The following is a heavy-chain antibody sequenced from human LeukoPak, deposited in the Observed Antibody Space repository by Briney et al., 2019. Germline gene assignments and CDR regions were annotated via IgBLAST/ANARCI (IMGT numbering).Heavy chain of an antibody. CDR2: ISGSGGNT. D-gene: IGHD6-25*01. CDR3: ARDQHKRLRGLHH. CDR1: GFTFSDYY. V-gene: IGHV3-11*01. Sequence: GGSLRLSCAVSGFTFSDYYMNWIRQAPGKGLEWVSDISGSGGNTYYADSVKGRFTISRDNTKNSVYLQMNSLRAEDTAVYYCARDQHKRLRGLHHWGQGTPVSVPS. J-gene: IGHJ5*02.